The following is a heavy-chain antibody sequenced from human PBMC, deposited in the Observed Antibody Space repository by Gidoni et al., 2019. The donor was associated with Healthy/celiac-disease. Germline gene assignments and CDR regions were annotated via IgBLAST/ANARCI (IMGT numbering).Heavy chain of an antibody. D-gene: IGHD2-15*01. J-gene: IGHJ4*02. CDR2: IFSNDEK. V-gene: IGHV2-26*01. CDR3: ARMRCSGGSCYFSYYFDY. Sequence: QVTLKESGPVLVKPTETLTLTCTVSGFSLSNARMGVSWIRQPPGKALEWLAHIFSNDEKSYSTSLKSRLTISKDTSKSQVVLTMTNMDPVDTATYYCARMRCSGGSCYFSYYFDYWGQGTLVTVSS. CDR1: GFSLSNARMG.